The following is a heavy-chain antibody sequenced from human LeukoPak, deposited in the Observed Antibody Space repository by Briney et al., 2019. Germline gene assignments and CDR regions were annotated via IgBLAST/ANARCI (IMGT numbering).Heavy chain of an antibody. CDR2: INPNSGGT. D-gene: IGHD3-10*01. V-gene: IGHV1-2*06. CDR3: ARDIGRGVRGVISHDY. CDR1: GYTFTGYY. Sequence: ASVKVSCKASGYTFTGYYMHWVRQAPGQGLEWMGRINPNSGGTNYAQKFQGRVTMTRDTSISTAYMELSRLRSDDTAVYYCARDIGRGVRGVISHDYWGQGTLVTVSS. J-gene: IGHJ4*02.